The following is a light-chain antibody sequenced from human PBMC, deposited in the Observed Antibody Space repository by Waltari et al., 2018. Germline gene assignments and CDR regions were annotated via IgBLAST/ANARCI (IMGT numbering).Light chain of an antibody. V-gene: IGLV3-21*04. Sequence: SYVLTQPPSVSVAPGKTARITSGGDSIGSKGVHWYQQKPGQAPVVVIHDDSDRSSGIPERFSGSNSGNTATLTITGVEAGDEADYYCQVWDTSSDHPFVFGTGTEVTVL. CDR3: QVWDTSSDHPFV. CDR1: SIGSKG. CDR2: DDS. J-gene: IGLJ1*01.